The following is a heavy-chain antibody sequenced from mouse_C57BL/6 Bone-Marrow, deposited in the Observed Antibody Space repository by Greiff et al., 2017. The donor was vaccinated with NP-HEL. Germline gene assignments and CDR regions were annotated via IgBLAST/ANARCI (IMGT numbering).Heavy chain of an antibody. D-gene: IGHD2-1*01. CDR2: TSYSGST. Sequence: EVQLVESGPSLVKPSQTLSLTCSVTGDSITRGYWNWIRKFPGNKLEYMGYTSYSGSTYYNPSLKSRISITRDTSKNQYYLQLNSVTTEDTATYYCVRSIGNYAWFAYWGQGTLVTVSA. CDR1: GDSITRGY. CDR3: VRSIGNYAWFAY. J-gene: IGHJ3*01. V-gene: IGHV3-8*02.